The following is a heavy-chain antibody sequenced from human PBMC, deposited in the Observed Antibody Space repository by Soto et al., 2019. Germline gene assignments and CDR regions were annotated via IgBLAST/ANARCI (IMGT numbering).Heavy chain of an antibody. Sequence: QVQLQQWGAGLLKPSETLSLTCGVFGESFSGYYWSWIRQPPGKGLEWIGEINHSGSTYYNPSLKSRVTISVDTSNNQFSLKLYSVTAADTAVYYCARRQLNYDIWSGTSKPFDYWGQGTLVTVSS. V-gene: IGHV4-34*01. CDR3: ARRQLNYDIWSGTSKPFDY. CDR1: GESFSGYY. J-gene: IGHJ4*02. D-gene: IGHD3-3*01. CDR2: INHSGST.